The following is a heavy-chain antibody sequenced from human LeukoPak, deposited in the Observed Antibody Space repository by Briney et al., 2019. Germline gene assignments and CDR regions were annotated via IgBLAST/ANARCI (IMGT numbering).Heavy chain of an antibody. CDR2: ISAYNANT. CDR3: ARVAESEYFYYYMDV. CDR1: GYTFSSYG. V-gene: IGHV1-18*01. D-gene: IGHD3-10*01. J-gene: IGHJ6*03. Sequence: ASVKVSCKASGYTFSSYGISWVRQAPGQGLEWMGWISAYNANTNYTQKLQGRVTMTTGTSTSTAHMELRSLRSDDTAVYYCARVAESEYFYYYMDVWGKGTTVTISS.